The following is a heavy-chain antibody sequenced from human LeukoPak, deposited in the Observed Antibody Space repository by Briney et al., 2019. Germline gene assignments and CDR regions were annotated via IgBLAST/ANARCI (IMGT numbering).Heavy chain of an antibody. CDR3: ARGTQYYYDSSGYQGFDY. D-gene: IGHD3-22*01. Sequence: PSETLSLTCTVSGGSISSYYWSWIRQPPGKGLEWIGYIYYSGSTNYNPSLKSRVTISVDTSKNQFSLKLSSVTAADTAVYYWARGTQYYYDSSGYQGFDYWGQGTLVTVSS. J-gene: IGHJ4*02. CDR2: IYYSGST. V-gene: IGHV4-59*01. CDR1: GGSISSYY.